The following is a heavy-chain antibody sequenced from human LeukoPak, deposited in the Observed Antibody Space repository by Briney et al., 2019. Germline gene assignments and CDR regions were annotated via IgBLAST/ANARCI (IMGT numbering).Heavy chain of an antibody. CDR2: ISSSGSTI. CDR1: GFTFSSYE. CDR3: AKDRNYYDSSGYYPYY. V-gene: IGHV3-48*03. Sequence: GGSLRLSCAASGFTFSSYEMNWVRQAPGKGLEWVSYISSSGSTIYYADSVKGRFTISRDNSKNTLYLQMNSLRAEDTAVYYCAKDRNYYDSSGYYPYYWGQGTLVTVSS. J-gene: IGHJ4*02. D-gene: IGHD3-22*01.